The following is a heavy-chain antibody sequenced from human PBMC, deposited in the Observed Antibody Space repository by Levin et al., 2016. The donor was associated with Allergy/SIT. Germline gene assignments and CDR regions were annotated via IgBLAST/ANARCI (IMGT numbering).Heavy chain of an antibody. CDR1: GYSFTTYW. V-gene: IGHV5-51*01. D-gene: IGHD2-15*01. CDR3: ARLGGYCSGGSCIPAAFDI. CDR2: IYPGDSDT. Sequence: GGSLRLSCKGSGYSFTTYWIGWVRQMPGKGLEWMGIIYPGDSDTRYSPSFQGQVTISADKSISTAYLQWSSLKASDTAMYYCARLGGYCSGGSCIPAAFDIWGQGTMVTVSS. J-gene: IGHJ3*02.